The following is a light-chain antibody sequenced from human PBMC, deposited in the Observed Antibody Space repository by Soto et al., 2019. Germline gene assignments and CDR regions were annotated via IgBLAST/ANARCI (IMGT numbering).Light chain of an antibody. CDR1: PAVTSSN. J-gene: IGKJ2*01. CDR3: QQYGNSLYT. CDR2: GAS. Sequence: IFLTQSPDTLSLSPGERATLSCRASPAVTSSNYIAWYQQKPGQAPRLLIYGASRRATGIPDRISGSGSGTDFTLTIDRLEPEDVGVYYCQQYGNSLYTFGQGTKLEL. V-gene: IGKV3-20*01.